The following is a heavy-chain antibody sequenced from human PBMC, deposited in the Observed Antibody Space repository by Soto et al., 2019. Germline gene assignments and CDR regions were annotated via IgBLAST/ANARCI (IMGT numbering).Heavy chain of an antibody. Sequence: EVQLVESGGGLVQPGGSLRLSCAASGFTFSSYSMNWVRQAPGKGLEWVSYISTSSTIYYADSVKGRFTISRDNAKNSLYLQMNSLRDEDTAVYYCARSAEYDSSGYYYLNCFDPWGQGTLVTVAS. CDR2: ISTSSTI. V-gene: IGHV3-48*02. J-gene: IGHJ5*02. CDR3: ARSAEYDSSGYYYLNCFDP. D-gene: IGHD3-22*01. CDR1: GFTFSSYS.